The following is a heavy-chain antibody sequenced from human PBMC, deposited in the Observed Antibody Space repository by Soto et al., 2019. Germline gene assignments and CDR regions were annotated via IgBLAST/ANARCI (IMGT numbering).Heavy chain of an antibody. V-gene: IGHV3-23*01. J-gene: IGHJ4*02. CDR2: ISQSAGGNT. Sequence: GGSLRLSCAASGYTFSHYWMHWVRQAPGKGLEWVSAISQSAGGNTYYADSVKGRFTISRDDSKNTLYLQMDSLRPEDTAQYYCAGWNYDYWGQGTQVTVSS. CDR3: AGWNYDY. D-gene: IGHD1-7*01. CDR1: GYTFSHYW.